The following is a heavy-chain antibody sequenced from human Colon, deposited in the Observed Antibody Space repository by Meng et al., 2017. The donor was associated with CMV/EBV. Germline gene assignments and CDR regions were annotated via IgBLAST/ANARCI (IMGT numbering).Heavy chain of an antibody. D-gene: IGHD3-3*01. CDR3: SNGLLGVQGH. Sequence: QVQLVASGGGVVQPGGSLRLSCGASGFSFSESGIHWLRQAPGKGLEWVSFIDTTNHYYADSVKGRFTISRDDSKRTVYLQMNNLKTEDTAMYFCSNGLLGVQGHWGQGTLVTVSS. J-gene: IGHJ4*02. V-gene: IGHV3-30*02. CDR1: GFSFSESG. CDR2: IDTTNH.